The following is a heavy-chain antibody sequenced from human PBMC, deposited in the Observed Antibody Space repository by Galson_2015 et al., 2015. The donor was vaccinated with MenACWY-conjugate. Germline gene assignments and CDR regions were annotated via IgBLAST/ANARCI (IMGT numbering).Heavy chain of an antibody. Sequence: SLRLSCAASGFTFSSYAMSWVRQAPGKGLEWVAAISGSGGSTYYADSVKGRFTISRDNSKNTLYLQMNSLRAEDTAVYYCAKDMSHSTPMILVVITRHGAFDIWGQGTMVTVSS. D-gene: IGHD3-22*01. J-gene: IGHJ3*02. V-gene: IGHV3-23*01. CDR1: GFTFSSYA. CDR2: ISGSGGST. CDR3: AKDMSHSTPMILVVITRHGAFDI.